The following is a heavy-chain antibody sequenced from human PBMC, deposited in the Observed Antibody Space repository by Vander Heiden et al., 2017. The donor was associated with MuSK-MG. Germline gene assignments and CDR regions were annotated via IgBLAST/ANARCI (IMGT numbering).Heavy chain of an antibody. V-gene: IGHV2-26*01. CDR2: IYPNDEK. D-gene: IGHD3-10*01. CDR1: GFSLNNAGMG. J-gene: IGHJ4*02. CDR3: GRIPFGSSHVDY. Sequence: QVTLKESGPVLVKPTESLTLTCSVSGFSLNNAGMGVSWLRQPPGRALEWLAHIYPNDEKSYSPSLRSGLTIYKDTSKTQVVLTMTNVDPVDTGTYYCGRIPFGSSHVDYWGQGTSVTVSS.